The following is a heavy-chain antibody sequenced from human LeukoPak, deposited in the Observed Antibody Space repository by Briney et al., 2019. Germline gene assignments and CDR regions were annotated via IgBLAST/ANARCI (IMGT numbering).Heavy chain of an antibody. Sequence: PGGSLRLSCAVSGFTFSSYWMNWVRQAPGKGLEWVASMKQDGGEKSYVDPVKGRFTISRDNAKNSLYLQMSSLRAEDTAVYYCARDGTAAGLYFDLWGQGTLVTVSS. D-gene: IGHD6-13*01. CDR3: ARDGTAAGLYFDL. J-gene: IGHJ4*01. CDR2: MKQDGGEK. CDR1: GFTFSSYW. V-gene: IGHV3-7*01.